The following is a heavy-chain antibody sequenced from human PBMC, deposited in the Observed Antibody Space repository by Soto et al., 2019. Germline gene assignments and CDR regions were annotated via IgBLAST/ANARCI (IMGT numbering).Heavy chain of an antibody. D-gene: IGHD3-10*01. CDR1: GGSITRRSSY. V-gene: IGHV4-39*01. J-gene: IGHJ4*02. Sequence: PSETLSLTCIVSGGSITRRSSYWAWSRQPPGTGLECVGTFYDVNTYHNPSLRSRITIAVDTSKNQFSLKLNSVAAADTAFYYCATTRGLAVGGRFDYWGQGMLVTVSS. CDR3: ATTRGLAVGGRFDY. CDR2: FYDVNT.